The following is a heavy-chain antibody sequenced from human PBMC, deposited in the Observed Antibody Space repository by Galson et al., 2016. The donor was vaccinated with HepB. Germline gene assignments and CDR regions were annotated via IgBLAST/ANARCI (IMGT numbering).Heavy chain of an antibody. CDR2: VSYSGTT. Sequence: TLSLTCTVSTASYSSAGYSWCWIRQHRGKDLEWLGCVSYSGTTSYSPSLRSRLLISVGVSKSQFSLKLDSVTDADTALYYCARERDYGGDSGYFDSWGQGSLVTVSS. V-gene: IGHV4-31*03. CDR3: ARERDYGGDSGYFDS. D-gene: IGHD4-23*01. CDR1: TASYSSAGYS. J-gene: IGHJ4*02.